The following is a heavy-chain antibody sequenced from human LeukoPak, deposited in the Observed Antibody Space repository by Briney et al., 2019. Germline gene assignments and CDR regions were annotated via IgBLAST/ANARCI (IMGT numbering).Heavy chain of an antibody. Sequence: PSETLSLTCTVSGGSISSRSYYWGWIRQPPGKGLEWIGSIYYSGNTYYNPSLKSRVTISVDTSKNQFSLKLSSVTAADTAVYYCARRHSSSWSTFDYWGQGTLVTVSS. J-gene: IGHJ4*02. V-gene: IGHV4-39*01. CDR3: ARRHSSSWSTFDY. CDR1: GGSISSRSYY. D-gene: IGHD6-13*01. CDR2: IYYSGNT.